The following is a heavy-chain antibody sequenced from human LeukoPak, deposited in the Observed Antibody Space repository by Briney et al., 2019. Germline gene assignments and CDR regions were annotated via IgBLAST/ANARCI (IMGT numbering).Heavy chain of an antibody. D-gene: IGHD6-6*01. CDR1: GGSFSGYY. Sequence: SETLSLTCAVYGGSFSGYYWSWIRQPPGKVLEWIEEINHSGSTNYNPSLKSRVTISVDTSKNQFSLKLSSVTAADTAVYYCARDLRIAARPGWHYYYMDVWGKGTTVTVSS. J-gene: IGHJ6*03. CDR2: INHSGST. CDR3: ARDLRIAARPGWHYYYMDV. V-gene: IGHV4-34*01.